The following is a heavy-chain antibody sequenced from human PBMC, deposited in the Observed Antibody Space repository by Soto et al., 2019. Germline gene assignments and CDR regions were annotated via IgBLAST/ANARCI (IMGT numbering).Heavy chain of an antibody. CDR2: IYYTGST. D-gene: IGHD3-22*01. V-gene: IGHV4-31*03. J-gene: IGHJ4*02. CDR1: GGSISSGGYY. CDR3: ARDYYDSSGYYYVDS. Sequence: SETLSLTCTVSGGSISSGGYYLSWIRQHPGKGLEWIGYIYYTGSTYYNPSLKSRVTISVDTSKNQFSLKLSSVTAADTAVYYCARDYYDSSGYYYVDSWGQGTQVTVSS.